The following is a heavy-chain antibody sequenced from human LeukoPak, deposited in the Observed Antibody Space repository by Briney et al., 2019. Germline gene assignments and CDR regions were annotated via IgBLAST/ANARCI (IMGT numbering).Heavy chain of an antibody. Sequence: GGSLRLSCAGSGFTFSNFWRSWVRQAPGKGLEWVANIKQDGSEKYYVDSVRGRFTISRDNGKNSLYLQMNSLRAEDTAVYYCTRSGYCSGGSCYSDFDHWGQGTLVTVSS. CDR3: TRSGYCSGGSCYSDFDH. V-gene: IGHV3-7*01. J-gene: IGHJ4*02. D-gene: IGHD2-15*01. CDR2: IKQDGSEK. CDR1: GFTFSNFW.